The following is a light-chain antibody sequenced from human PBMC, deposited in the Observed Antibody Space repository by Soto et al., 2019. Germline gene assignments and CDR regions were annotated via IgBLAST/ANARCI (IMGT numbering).Light chain of an antibody. Sequence: EIVMTQSPATLSVSPGERATLSCRASQSVSSNLAWYQQKPGQTPRLLIYDAASRATGIPARFSGSGSGPDFTLTISSLQSEDCAVYYCQQYNNWPLTFGGGTNVAIK. CDR1: QSVSSN. CDR2: DAA. J-gene: IGKJ4*01. CDR3: QQYNNWPLT. V-gene: IGKV3-15*01.